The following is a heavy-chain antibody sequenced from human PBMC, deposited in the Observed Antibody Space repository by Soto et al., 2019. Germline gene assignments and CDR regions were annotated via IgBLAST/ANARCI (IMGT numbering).Heavy chain of an antibody. J-gene: IGHJ4*02. CDR2: IYYSGST. CDR3: ARYAGYSSSGYFDY. Sequence: SETLSLTCTVSGGSISSYYWSWIRQPPGKGLEWIGYIYYSGSTNYNPSLKSRVTISVDTSKNQFSLKLSSVTAADTAVYYCARYAGYSSSGYFDYWGQGTLVTVSS. D-gene: IGHD6-6*01. V-gene: IGHV4-59*01. CDR1: GGSISSYY.